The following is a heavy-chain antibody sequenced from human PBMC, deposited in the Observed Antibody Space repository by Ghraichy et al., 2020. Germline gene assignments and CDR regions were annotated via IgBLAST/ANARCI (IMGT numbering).Heavy chain of an antibody. CDR2: IRDSDS. J-gene: IGHJ4*02. V-gene: IGHV4-61*01. CDR3: ATYEVGGAGQGA. Sequence: SETLSLTCAVSGAYVSSSFYHWSWIRQPPGKGLEWIGQIRDSDSKYNPSLRSRATISVATSRNQFSLKLTSVTAADTAVYYCATYEVGGAGQGAWGQGTLVTVSS. D-gene: IGHD3-10*01. CDR1: GAYVSSSFYH.